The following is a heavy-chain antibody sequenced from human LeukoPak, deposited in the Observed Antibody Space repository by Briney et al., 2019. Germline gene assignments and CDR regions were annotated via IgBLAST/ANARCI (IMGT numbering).Heavy chain of an antibody. V-gene: IGHV1-8*01. CDR2: MNPNSGNT. CDR3: ARLYYYDSSGYSYYYYGMDV. J-gene: IGHJ6*02. D-gene: IGHD3-22*01. Sequence: ASVKVSCKASGYTFTSYDINWVRQATGQGLEWMGWMNPNSGNTGYAQKFQGRVTMTRNTSISTAYMELSSLRSEDTAVYYCARLYYYDSSGYSYYYYGMDVWGQGTTVTVSS. CDR1: GYTFTSYD.